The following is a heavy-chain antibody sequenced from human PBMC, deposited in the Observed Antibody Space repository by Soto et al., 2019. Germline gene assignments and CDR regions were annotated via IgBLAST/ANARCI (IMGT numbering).Heavy chain of an antibody. Sequence: QVQLVESGGGVVQPGRSLRLSCAASGFTFSSYAMHWVRQAPGKGLEWVAVISYVGSNKYYADSVKGRFTISRDNSKNTLYLQMNSLRAEDTAVYYCARDLTQPGGMDVWGQGTTVTVSS. V-gene: IGHV3-30-3*01. CDR2: ISYVGSNK. CDR3: ARDLTQPGGMDV. D-gene: IGHD5-18*01. J-gene: IGHJ6*02. CDR1: GFTFSSYA.